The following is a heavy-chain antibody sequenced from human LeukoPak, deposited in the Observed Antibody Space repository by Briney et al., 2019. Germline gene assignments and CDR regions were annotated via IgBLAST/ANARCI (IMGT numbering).Heavy chain of an antibody. D-gene: IGHD6-25*01. V-gene: IGHV3-48*01. J-gene: IGHJ4*02. Sequence: GGSLRLSCAASGSTFSRFGMNWVRQAPGKGLEWVSYISSSSSSSISYADSVKGRFTISRDNAKNALYLQMNSLRAEDTAVYYCARLGSQGGVAALDYWGQGTLVTVSS. CDR1: GSTFSRFG. CDR2: ISSSSSSSI. CDR3: ARLGSQGGVAALDY.